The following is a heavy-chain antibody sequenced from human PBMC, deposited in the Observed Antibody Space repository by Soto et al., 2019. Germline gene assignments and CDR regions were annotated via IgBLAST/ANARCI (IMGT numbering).Heavy chain of an antibody. D-gene: IGHD5-12*01. CDR1: GFTFDTYW. CDR3: ARGDSGYDYFDY. CDR2: ISSSSSYI. Sequence: GGSLRLSCAASGFTFDTYWLHWVRQPPGKGLEWVSSISSSSSYIYYADSVKGRFTISRDNAKNSLYLQMNSLRAEDTAVYYCARGDSGYDYFDYWGQGTLVTVSS. V-gene: IGHV3-21*01. J-gene: IGHJ4*02.